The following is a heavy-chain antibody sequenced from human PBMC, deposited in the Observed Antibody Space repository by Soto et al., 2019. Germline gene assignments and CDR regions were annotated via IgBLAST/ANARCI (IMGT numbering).Heavy chain of an antibody. CDR3: AHRQVITLFGVAPYYFAF. Sequence: QITLKESGPTLVKPTQTLTRPCTFPGFALSTNGVGVGWIRQPPGKALEWLALIYWDDDKRSSPSLQSRLNPTKDTSKNQVVLTMTTREHADTPTYYGAHRQVITLFGVAPYYFAFWGQGPLVTVSS. J-gene: IGHJ4*02. V-gene: IGHV2-5*02. CDR2: IYWDDDK. CDR1: GFALSTNGVG. D-gene: IGHD3-3*01.